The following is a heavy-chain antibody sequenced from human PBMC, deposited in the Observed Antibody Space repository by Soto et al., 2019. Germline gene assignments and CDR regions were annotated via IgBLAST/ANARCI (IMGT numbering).Heavy chain of an antibody. V-gene: IGHV4-30-4*01. Sequence: SETLFLPCTVSCGSISRGGYYWGWIRPPPGKGLEWIGYIYYSGSTYYNPSLKSRVTISVDTSKNQFSLKLSSVTAADTAVYYCARGEYSYGNYYYGMDVWGQGTTVTVSS. CDR2: IYYSGST. CDR1: CGSISRGGYY. CDR3: ARGEYSYGNYYYGMDV. J-gene: IGHJ6*02. D-gene: IGHD5-18*01.